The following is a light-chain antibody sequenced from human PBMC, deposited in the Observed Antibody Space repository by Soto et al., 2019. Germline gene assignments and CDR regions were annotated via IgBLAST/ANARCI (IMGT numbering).Light chain of an antibody. V-gene: IGKV3-15*01. J-gene: IGKJ1*01. CDR3: QQYNNWPRT. CDR1: QSVSSN. CDR2: GAS. Sequence: EIVMTQSPATLSVSPGERATLSCRASQSVSSNLAWYQQKPGQAPRLLIYGASTRATGIPARFSGSGSGTEFTLTISSLQPEDFAVYYCQQYNNWPRTFGQGT.